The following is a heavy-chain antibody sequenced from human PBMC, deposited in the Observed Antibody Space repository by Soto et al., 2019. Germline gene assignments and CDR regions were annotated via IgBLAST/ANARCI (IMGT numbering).Heavy chain of an antibody. CDR3: ARARRYYDILTGYSGPPLFDY. V-gene: IGHV2-70*01. Sequence: ESGPTLVNPTQTLTLTCTFSGFSLSTSEMCVSWIRQPPGKALEWLALIDWDDDKYYSTSLKTRLTISKDTSKNQVVLTMTNMDPVDTATYYCARARRYYDILTGYSGPPLFDYWGQGTLVTVSS. CDR1: GFSLSTSEMC. D-gene: IGHD3-9*01. CDR2: IDWDDDK. J-gene: IGHJ4*02.